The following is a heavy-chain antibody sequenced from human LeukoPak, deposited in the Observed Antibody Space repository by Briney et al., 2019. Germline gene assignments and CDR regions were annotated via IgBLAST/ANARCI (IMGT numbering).Heavy chain of an antibody. CDR3: ASEGPRLLWFGEEQTKPYYFDY. V-gene: IGHV1-46*01. J-gene: IGHJ4*02. Sequence: WASVKVSCKASGYTFTSYYMHWVRQAPGQGLEWMGIINPSGGSTSYAQKFQGRVTMTRDMSTSTVYMELSSLRSEDTAVYYCASEGPRLLWFGEEQTKPYYFDYWGQGTLVTVSS. D-gene: IGHD3-10*01. CDR1: GYTFTSYY. CDR2: INPSGGST.